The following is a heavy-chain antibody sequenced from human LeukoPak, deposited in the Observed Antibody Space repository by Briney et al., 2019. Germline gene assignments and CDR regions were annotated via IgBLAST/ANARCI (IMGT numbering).Heavy chain of an antibody. Sequence: KPSETLSLTCAVYGGSFSGYYWSRIRQPPGKGLEWIGEINHSGSTNYNPSLKSRVTISVDTTKNQFSLKLSSVTAADTAVYYCARGSVHSFGVVTSDAFDIWGQGTMVTVSS. J-gene: IGHJ3*02. D-gene: IGHD3-3*01. CDR3: ARGSVHSFGVVTSDAFDI. CDR2: INHSGST. V-gene: IGHV4-34*01. CDR1: GGSFSGYY.